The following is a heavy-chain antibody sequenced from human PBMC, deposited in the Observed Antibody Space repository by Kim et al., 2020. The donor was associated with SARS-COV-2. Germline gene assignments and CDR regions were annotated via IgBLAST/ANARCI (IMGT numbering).Heavy chain of an antibody. Sequence: GGSLRLSCAASGFTLSTYPMNWVRQAPGKGLEWVSGVAGSGTSTYYADSVKGRFNISRDNSQNTLSLEMNSLSAEDTAVYFCVRNMARADFWGRGVLVTVSS. J-gene: IGHJ4*02. CDR3: VRNMARADF. CDR1: GFTLSTYP. CDR2: VAGSGTST. D-gene: IGHD1-1*01. V-gene: IGHV3-23*01.